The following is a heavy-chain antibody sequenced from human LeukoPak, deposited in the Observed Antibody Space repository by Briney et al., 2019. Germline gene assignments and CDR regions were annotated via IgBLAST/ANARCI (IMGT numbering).Heavy chain of an antibody. CDR3: AKDRSGVAGGLFDI. V-gene: IGHV3-13*01. D-gene: IGHD6-19*01. CDR2: IGTAGDT. J-gene: IGHJ3*02. CDR1: GFTFSSYD. Sequence: GGSLRLSCAASGFTFSSYDMHWVRQATGKGLEWVSAIGTAGDTYYPGSVKGRFTISRDNPKNTLYLQMNSLRAEDTAVYYCAKDRSGVAGGLFDIWGQGTMITVSS.